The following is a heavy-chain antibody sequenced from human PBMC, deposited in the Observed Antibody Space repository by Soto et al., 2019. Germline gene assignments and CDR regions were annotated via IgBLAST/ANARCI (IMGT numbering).Heavy chain of an antibody. Sequence: ASVKVSCKASGFTFTSSAVQWVRQARGQRLEWIGWIVVGSGNTNYAQKFQERVTITRDMSTSTAYMELSSLRSEDTAVYYCAAGSKYYDFWSGPRAMDYYYGMDVWGQGTKVTVSS. J-gene: IGHJ6*02. CDR3: AAGSKYYDFWSGPRAMDYYYGMDV. CDR2: IVVGSGNT. CDR1: GFTFTSSA. D-gene: IGHD3-3*01. V-gene: IGHV1-58*01.